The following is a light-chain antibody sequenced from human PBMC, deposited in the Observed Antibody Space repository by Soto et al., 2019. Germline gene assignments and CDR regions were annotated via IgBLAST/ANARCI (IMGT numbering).Light chain of an antibody. Sequence: EIVLTQSPATLSLSPGERATLSCRASQSVRSNLAWYQQKPGQAPRLLIYDASNRATGIPCRFSGSGSGTDFILTTINRELEEFAAYYCQQRSNWPWTFGHGAKVEIK. CDR2: DAS. CDR1: QSVRSN. J-gene: IGKJ1*01. V-gene: IGKV3-11*01. CDR3: QQRSNWPWT.